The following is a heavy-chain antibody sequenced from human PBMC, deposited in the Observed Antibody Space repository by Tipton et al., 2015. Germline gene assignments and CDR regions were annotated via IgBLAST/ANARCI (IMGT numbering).Heavy chain of an antibody. CDR3: ARGGDYDDSSGEFDY. Sequence: GSLRLSCAASGVTFSNYSMNWVRQAPGKGLEWVSSISSRTSYIYYADSVKGRFTISRDNAKNALYLQMNSLRAEDTAVYYCARGGDYDDSSGEFDYWGQGTLVTVSS. CDR1: GVTFSNYS. D-gene: IGHD3-22*01. CDR2: ISSRTSYI. V-gene: IGHV3-21*01. J-gene: IGHJ4*02.